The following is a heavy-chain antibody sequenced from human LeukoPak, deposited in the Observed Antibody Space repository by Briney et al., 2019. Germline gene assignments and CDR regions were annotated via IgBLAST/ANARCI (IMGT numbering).Heavy chain of an antibody. CDR3: ARGPRGYSGYANGAFDI. D-gene: IGHD5-12*01. Sequence: SETLSLTCTVSGGTIDTSRYYWGWIRQPPGKGLEWLANIYYRGDPFYNPSLKSRLTISMDTSKNQFSLKLSSVTAADTAVYYCARGPRGYSGYANGAFDIWGQGTMVTVSS. J-gene: IGHJ3*02. V-gene: IGHV4-39*01. CDR1: GGTIDTSRYY. CDR2: IYYRGDP.